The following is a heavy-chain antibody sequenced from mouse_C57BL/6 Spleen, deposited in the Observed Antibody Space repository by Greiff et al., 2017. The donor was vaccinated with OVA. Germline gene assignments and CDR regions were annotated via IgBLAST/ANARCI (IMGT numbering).Heavy chain of an antibody. Sequence: EVQLQQSGPELVKPGASVKIPCKASGYTFTDYNMDWVKQSHGKSLEWIGDINPNNGGTIYNQKFKGKATLTVDKSSSTAYMELRSLTSEDTAVYYCARKDYDVRLFDYWGQGTTLTVSS. J-gene: IGHJ2*01. CDR1: GYTFTDYN. V-gene: IGHV1-18*01. D-gene: IGHD2-4*01. CDR2: INPNNGGT. CDR3: ARKDYDVRLFDY.